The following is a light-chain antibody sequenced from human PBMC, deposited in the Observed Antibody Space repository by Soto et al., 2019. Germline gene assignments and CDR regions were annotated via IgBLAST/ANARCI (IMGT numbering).Light chain of an antibody. CDR2: TAS. J-gene: IGKJ5*01. CDR3: QQAASFPIT. CDR1: KGIYTW. V-gene: IGKV1-12*01. Sequence: DIQMTQSPSSVSASVGDRVTITCRASKGIYTWLAWYQQKPGKAPNLLIYTASSLQSGVPSRFSGTGSGTEFTLTINNLQPEDFATYYCQQAASFPITFGQGTRLEIK.